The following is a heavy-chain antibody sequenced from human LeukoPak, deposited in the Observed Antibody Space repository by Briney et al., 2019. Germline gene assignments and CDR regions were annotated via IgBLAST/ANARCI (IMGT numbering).Heavy chain of an antibody. Sequence: ASVKVSCKVSGYTLTELSMHWVRQAPGKGLEWMGGFDPEDGETIYAQKFQGRVTMTEDTSTDTAYMELSSLRSEDTAVYYCATTIIVGARSPLDYWGQGTLVTVSS. CDR3: ATTIIVGARSPLDY. J-gene: IGHJ4*02. CDR1: GYTLTELS. D-gene: IGHD1-26*01. V-gene: IGHV1-24*01. CDR2: FDPEDGET.